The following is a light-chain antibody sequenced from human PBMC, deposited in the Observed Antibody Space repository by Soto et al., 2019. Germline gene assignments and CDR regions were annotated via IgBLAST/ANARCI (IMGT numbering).Light chain of an antibody. CDR2: GAS. Sequence: EIVMTQSPATLSVSPGERATLSCRASQSVSSNLAWYQQKAGQAPRLLIYGASTRATGIPARFSGSRSGTEFTLTISSLPSEDFAVYYCQQYNNWPLTFGGGTKVEIK. J-gene: IGKJ4*01. CDR1: QSVSSN. CDR3: QQYNNWPLT. V-gene: IGKV3-15*01.